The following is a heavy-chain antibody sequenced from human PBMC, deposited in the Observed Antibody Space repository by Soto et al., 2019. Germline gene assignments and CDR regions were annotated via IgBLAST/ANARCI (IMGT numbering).Heavy chain of an antibody. V-gene: IGHV3-74*01. D-gene: IGHD4-17*01. Sequence: EVEVVESGGGSGQPGGSLRLSCAASGFTFSSYWMHWVRQAPEKGLVWVSRINSDESTTIYADSVKGRFTISRDNAKNTLYLQMNSLTAEDTAVYYCGRGLRPVDYWGQGTLVTVSS. CDR2: INSDESTT. J-gene: IGHJ4*02. CDR3: GRGLRPVDY. CDR1: GFTFSSYW.